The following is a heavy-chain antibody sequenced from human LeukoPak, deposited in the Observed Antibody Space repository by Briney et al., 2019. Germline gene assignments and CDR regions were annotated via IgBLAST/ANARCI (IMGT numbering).Heavy chain of an antibody. V-gene: IGHV3-23*01. CDR2: ISGSGGST. D-gene: IGHD6-19*01. CDR3: AKVHAGQWLVHY. J-gene: IGHJ4*02. Sequence: GGSQRLSCAASGFTFSSYAMSWVRQAPGKGLEWVSAISGSGGSTYYADSVKGRFTISRDNSKNTLYLQMNSLRAEDTAVYYCAKVHAGQWLVHYWGQGTLVTVSS. CDR1: GFTFSSYA.